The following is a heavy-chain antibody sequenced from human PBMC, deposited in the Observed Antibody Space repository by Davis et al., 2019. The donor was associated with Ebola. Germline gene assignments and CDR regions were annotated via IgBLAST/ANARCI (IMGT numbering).Heavy chain of an antibody. CDR3: VRDTIEGATTFDY. D-gene: IGHD1-26*01. CDR2: ISGDGIRT. V-gene: IGHV3-74*01. J-gene: IGHJ4*02. Sequence: GESLKISCAASGVTFSSHWMHWVRQGPGKGPVWVPRISGDGIRTTYADSVKGRFTISRDNTKNTLNLQMNSLRVEDTAVYYCVRDTIEGATTFDYWGQGTLVTVSS. CDR1: GVTFSSHW.